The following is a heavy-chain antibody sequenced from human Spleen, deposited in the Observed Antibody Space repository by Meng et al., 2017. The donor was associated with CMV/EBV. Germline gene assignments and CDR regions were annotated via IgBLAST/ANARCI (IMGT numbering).Heavy chain of an antibody. D-gene: IGHD3-10*01. CDR3: ANRGFDP. J-gene: IGHJ5*02. V-gene: IGHV4-4*02. CDR2: IYHSGKT. CDR1: GGSISNSNW. Sequence: QVQLQGWGPGLVKSSGALSLTFAVSGGSISNSNWGSWGRRSPGKGLEWIGEIYHSGKTNYNPSPKSRVTISVAKSKNQFSLKLSSVTAADTAVYYCANRGFDPWGQGTLVTVSS.